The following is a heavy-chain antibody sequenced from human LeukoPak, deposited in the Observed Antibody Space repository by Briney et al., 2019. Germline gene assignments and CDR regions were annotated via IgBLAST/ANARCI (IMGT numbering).Heavy chain of an antibody. CDR2: ISPNSGGT. J-gene: IGHJ4*02. CDR1: GYTFTGYY. Sequence: GASVKVSCKASGYTFTGYYMHWVRQAPGQGLEWMGRISPNSGGTNYAQKFQGRVTMTRDTSISTAYMELRSLRSDDTAVYYCAREGYSYGPTVDYWGQGVLVTVSS. CDR3: AREGYSYGPTVDY. V-gene: IGHV1-2*06. D-gene: IGHD5-18*01.